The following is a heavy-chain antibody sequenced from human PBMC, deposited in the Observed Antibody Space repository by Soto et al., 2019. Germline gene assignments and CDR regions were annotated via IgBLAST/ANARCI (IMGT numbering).Heavy chain of an antibody. V-gene: IGHV4-31*03. D-gene: IGHD3-9*01. CDR1: GGSITTGGHY. CDR2: IYHSGNT. J-gene: IGHJ3*02. Sequence: QVQLQESGPGLVKPSQTLSLTCTVSGGSITTGGHYWSWIRQHPETGLEWIGYIYHSGNTYYNPSLKGRLSISVDTSKNQFSLKLRSVTAADTAVYYCARGGPYFIAADRNDAFDIWGLGTMVTVSS. CDR3: ARGGPYFIAADRNDAFDI.